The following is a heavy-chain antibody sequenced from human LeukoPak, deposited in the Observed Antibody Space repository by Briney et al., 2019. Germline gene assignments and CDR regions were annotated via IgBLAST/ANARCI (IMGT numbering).Heavy chain of an antibody. V-gene: IGHV4-59*08. CDR2: IYYSGST. CDR3: ARHAATGTTSSLKFDP. Sequence: PSATLSLTCTASGGSIISYYWTWIRQPPGKRLEWIRYIYYSGSTNYNPSLKSRVTISVDTSKHQFSLKLSSVTAADTAVYYCARHAATGTTSSLKFDPWGQGTLVTVSS. J-gene: IGHJ5*02. D-gene: IGHD4-17*01. CDR1: GGSIISYY.